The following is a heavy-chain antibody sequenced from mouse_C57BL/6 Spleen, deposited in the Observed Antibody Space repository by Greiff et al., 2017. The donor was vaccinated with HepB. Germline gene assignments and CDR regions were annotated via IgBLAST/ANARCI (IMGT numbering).Heavy chain of an antibody. V-gene: IGHV1-15*01. CDR1: GYTFTDYE. J-gene: IGHJ4*01. Sequence: VQLQQSGAELVRPGASVTLSCKASGYTFTDYEMHWVKQTPVHGLEWIGAIDPETGGTAYNQKFKGKAILTADKSSSTAYMELRSLTYEDSAVYYCTSQTLYYAMDYWGQGTSVTVSS. CDR3: TSQTLYYAMDY. CDR2: IDPETGGT.